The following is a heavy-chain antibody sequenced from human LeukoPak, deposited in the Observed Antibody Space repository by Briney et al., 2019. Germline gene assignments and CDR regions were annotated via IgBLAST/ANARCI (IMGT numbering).Heavy chain of an antibody. Sequence: GGSLRLSCAASGFTFSIYDIHWGRQAPGKGLEWVASIRYDGSNKDYADSVKGRFTISRDNAKNSLYLQIDSLRADDTAVYYCARARLYFDYWGQGTLVTVSS. CDR3: ARARLYFDY. CDR2: IRYDGSNK. J-gene: IGHJ4*02. CDR1: GFTFSIYD. V-gene: IGHV3-30*02.